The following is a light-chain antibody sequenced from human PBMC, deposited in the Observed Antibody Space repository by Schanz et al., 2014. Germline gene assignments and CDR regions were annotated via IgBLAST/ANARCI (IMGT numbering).Light chain of an antibody. CDR1: SSDVGGYNY. CDR2: DVS. CDR3: SSYTSSDNLV. Sequence: QSALTQPASVSGSPGQSITISCTGTSSDVGGYNYVSWYQQHPGKAPKLMIYDVSSRPSGVSNRFSGSKSGNTASLTISGLQPEDEADYYCSSYTSSDNLVFGGGTKLTVL. V-gene: IGLV2-14*01. J-gene: IGLJ3*02.